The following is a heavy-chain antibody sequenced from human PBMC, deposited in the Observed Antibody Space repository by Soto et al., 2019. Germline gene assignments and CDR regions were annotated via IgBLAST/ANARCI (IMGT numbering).Heavy chain of an antibody. J-gene: IGHJ4*02. CDR2: IYWDDDK. CDR3: AHRQPSGGYCSGGSCHFDY. CDR1: GFSLSTSGVG. D-gene: IGHD2-15*01. V-gene: IGHV2-5*02. Sequence: QITLKESGPTLVKPTQTLTLTCTFSGFSLSTSGVGVGWIRQPPGKALEWLALIYWDDDKRYSPSLKSWLTISQDTSQNKVCLTTKHTDPADTATYYCAHRQPSGGYCSGGSCHFDYWGQGTLVTVSS.